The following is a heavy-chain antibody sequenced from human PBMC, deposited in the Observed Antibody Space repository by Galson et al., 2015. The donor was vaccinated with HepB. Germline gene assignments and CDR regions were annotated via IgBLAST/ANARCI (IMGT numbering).Heavy chain of an antibody. D-gene: IGHD5-12*01. V-gene: IGHV3-23*01. Sequence: SLRLSCATSGLSFSSYAMSWVRQAPGKGLEWVSAISDSGGKTYYADSVKGRFTISRDNSKNTLYLQMNSLRAEDTAVYYCARDGRGYAHFDYWGQGTLVTVSS. CDR1: GLSFSSYA. CDR3: ARDGRGYAHFDY. CDR2: ISDSGGKT. J-gene: IGHJ4*02.